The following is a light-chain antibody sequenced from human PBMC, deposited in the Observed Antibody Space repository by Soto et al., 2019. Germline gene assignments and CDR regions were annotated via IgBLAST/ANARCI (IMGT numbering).Light chain of an antibody. CDR3: SSYTSSSTPYV. Sequence: QSALTQPASVSGSPGQSITISCTGTSRDVGGYNYVSWYQQHPGKAPKLMIYEVSNRPSGVSNRFSGSKSGNTASLSISGLQAEDEADYYCSSYTSSSTPYVFGPGTKVTVL. V-gene: IGLV2-14*01. J-gene: IGLJ1*01. CDR2: EVS. CDR1: SRDVGGYNY.